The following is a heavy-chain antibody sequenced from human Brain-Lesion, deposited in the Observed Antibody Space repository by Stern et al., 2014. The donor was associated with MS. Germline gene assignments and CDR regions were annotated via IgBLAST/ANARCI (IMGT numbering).Heavy chain of an antibody. Sequence: EVQLVESGGGLVQPGGSLRLSCAASGFSFSTYAMRWVRRTPGKGLQWVSVISDRGGPTYYADSVKGRVTISRDNSKNTLYLQMDRLRADDTAVYYCAKWPHHIAVAGTRYFQHWGQGTLVTVSS. V-gene: IGHV3-23*04. J-gene: IGHJ1*01. CDR1: GFSFSTYA. CDR2: ISDRGGPT. CDR3: AKWPHHIAVAGTRYFQH. D-gene: IGHD6-19*01.